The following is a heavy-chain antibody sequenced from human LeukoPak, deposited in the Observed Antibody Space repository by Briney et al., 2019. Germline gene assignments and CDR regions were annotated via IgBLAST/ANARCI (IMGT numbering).Heavy chain of an antibody. V-gene: IGHV3-30*18. Sequence: GGSLRLSCAASGFTFSSYVMHWVRQAPGKGLEWVAVISYDGSNKYYADSVKGRFTISRDNSKNTLYLQMNSLRAEDTAVYYCAKATNLRAGVDYWGQGTLVTVSS. D-gene: IGHD5/OR15-5a*01. CDR2: ISYDGSNK. J-gene: IGHJ4*02. CDR3: AKATNLRAGVDY. CDR1: GFTFSSYV.